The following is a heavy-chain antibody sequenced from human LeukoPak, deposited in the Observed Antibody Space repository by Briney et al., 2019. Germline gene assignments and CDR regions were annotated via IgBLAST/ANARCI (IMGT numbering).Heavy chain of an antibody. V-gene: IGHV1-8*02. CDR3: ATESPRRQYYYDPNWFDP. CDR1: GYTFTSYY. CDR2: MNPNSGNT. D-gene: IGHD3-22*01. J-gene: IGHJ5*02. Sequence: ASVKVSYKASGYTFTSYYMHWVRQAPGQGLEWMGWMNPNSGNTGYAQKFQGRVTMTRNTSISTAYMELSSLRSEDTAVYYCATESPRRQYYYDPNWFDPWGQGTLVTVSS.